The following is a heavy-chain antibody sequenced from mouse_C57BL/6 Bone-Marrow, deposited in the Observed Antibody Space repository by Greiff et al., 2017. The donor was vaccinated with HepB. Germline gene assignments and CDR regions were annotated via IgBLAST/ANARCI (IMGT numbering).Heavy chain of an antibody. CDR1: GFTFSSYT. CDR3: ARHRPKRSSYGANAMDY. V-gene: IGHV5-9*01. CDR2: ISGGGGNT. D-gene: IGHD1-1*01. Sequence: EVKVVESGGGLVKPGGSLKLSCAASGFTFSSYTMSWVRQTPEKRLEWVATISGGGGNTYYPDSVKGRFTISRDNAKNTLYLQMSSLRSEDTALYYCARHRPKRSSYGANAMDYWGQGTSVTVSS. J-gene: IGHJ4*01.